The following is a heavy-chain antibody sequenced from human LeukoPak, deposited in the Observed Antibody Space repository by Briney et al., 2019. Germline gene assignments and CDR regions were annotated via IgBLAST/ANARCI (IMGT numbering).Heavy chain of an antibody. V-gene: IGHV7-4-1*02. CDR1: GYTFTDYG. D-gene: IGHD6-13*01. J-gene: IGHJ4*02. CDR2: INTNTGNP. Sequence: ASVKVSCKASGYTFTDYGMSWMRQAPGQGLEWMGWINTNTGNPTYAQGFTGRFVFSLDTSVSTAYLQITSLKAEDTAVYYCARVYRSSWYPMDYRGQGTLVTVSS. CDR3: ARVYRSSWYPMDY.